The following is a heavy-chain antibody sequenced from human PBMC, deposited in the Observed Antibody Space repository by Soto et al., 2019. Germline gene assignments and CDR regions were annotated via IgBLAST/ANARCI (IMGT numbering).Heavy chain of an antibody. Sequence: SETLSLTCTVSGGSISSYYWSWIRQPPGKGLEWIGYIYYSGSTNYNPSLKSRVTISVDTSKNQFSLKLSSVTAADTAVYYCARSLRRGPPFDYWGQGTLVTSPQ. CDR1: GGSISSYY. J-gene: IGHJ4*02. CDR3: ARSLRRGPPFDY. V-gene: IGHV4-59*08. D-gene: IGHD3-10*01. CDR2: IYYSGST.